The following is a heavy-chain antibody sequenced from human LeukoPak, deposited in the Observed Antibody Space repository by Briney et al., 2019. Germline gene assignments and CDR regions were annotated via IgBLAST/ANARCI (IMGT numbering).Heavy chain of an antibody. CDR2: ISSSSSYI. V-gene: IGHV3-21*01. D-gene: IGHD2-15*01. J-gene: IGHJ4*02. CDR1: GFTFSSYS. Sequence: PGGSLRLSCAASGFTFSSYSMNWVRQAPGKALEWVSSISSSSSYIYYADSVKGRFTISRDNAKNSLYLQMNSLRAEDTAVYYCARGDGKGSPYFDYWGQGTLVTVSS. CDR3: ARGDGKGSPYFDY.